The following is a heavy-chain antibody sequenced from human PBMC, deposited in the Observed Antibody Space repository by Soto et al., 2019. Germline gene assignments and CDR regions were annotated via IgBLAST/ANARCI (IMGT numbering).Heavy chain of an antibody. CDR2: IYYSGST. D-gene: IGHD3-16*01. V-gene: IGHV4-59*08. CDR1: GGSIRSYY. J-gene: IGHJ5*02. Sequence: SETLSLTCTVSGGSIRSYYWSWIRQPPGKGLEWIGYIYYSGSTNYNPSLKSRVTISVDTSKNQFSLKLSSVTAADTAVYYCARHWGFWADPWGQGTLVTVSS. CDR3: ARHWGFWADP.